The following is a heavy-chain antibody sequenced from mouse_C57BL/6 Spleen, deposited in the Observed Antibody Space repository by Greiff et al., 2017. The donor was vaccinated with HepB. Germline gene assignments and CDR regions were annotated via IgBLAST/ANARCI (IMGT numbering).Heavy chain of an antibody. Sequence: QVQLQQPGTELVKPGASVKLSCTASGYTFTSYWMHWVKQRPGQGLEWIGNINPSNGGTNYNEKFKSKATLTVDKSSSTAYMQLSSLTSEDSAVYYCARGRLRRDYYAMDDWGQGTSVTVSS. CDR1: GYTFTSYW. CDR3: ARGRLRRDYYAMDD. J-gene: IGHJ4*01. CDR2: INPSNGGT. V-gene: IGHV1-53*01. D-gene: IGHD2-4*01.